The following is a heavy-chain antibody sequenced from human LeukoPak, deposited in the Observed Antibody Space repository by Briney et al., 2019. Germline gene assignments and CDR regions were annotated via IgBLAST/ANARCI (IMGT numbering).Heavy chain of an antibody. V-gene: IGHV4-39*01. CDR1: GGSISSSSYY. CDR2: IYYSGST. D-gene: IGHD6-13*01. J-gene: IGHJ5*02. Sequence: SETLSLTCTVSGGSISSSSYYWGWIRQPPGKGLEWIGSIYYSGSTYYNPSLKSRVTISVDTSKNQFSLKLSSVTAADTAVYYCARHTGYSSSWYRVGWFDPWGQGTLVTVSS. CDR3: ARHTGYSSSWYRVGWFDP.